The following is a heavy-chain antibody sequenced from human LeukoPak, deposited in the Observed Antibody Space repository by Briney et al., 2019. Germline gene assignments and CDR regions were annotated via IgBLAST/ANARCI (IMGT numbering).Heavy chain of an antibody. CDR3: AREGIAVAGPLDY. V-gene: IGHV3-74*01. D-gene: IGHD6-19*01. CDR2: INSDGSST. Sequence: GGSLRLSCAASGFTFSSYWMHWVRQAPGKGLVWVSRINSDGSSTSYADSVKGRFTISRDNAKNTLYLQMNSLRAEDTAVYYCAREGIAVAGPLDYWGQGTLVTVSS. CDR1: GFTFSSYW. J-gene: IGHJ4*02.